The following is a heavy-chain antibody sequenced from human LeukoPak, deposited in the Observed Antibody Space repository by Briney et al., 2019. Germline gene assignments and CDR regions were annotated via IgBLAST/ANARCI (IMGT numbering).Heavy chain of an antibody. V-gene: IGHV5-51*01. CDR2: IYPGDSDT. D-gene: IGHD4-17*01. CDR1: GYSFTSYW. CDR3: ATHPAYGDYYSGMDV. J-gene: IGHJ6*02. Sequence: GESLKISCKGSGYSFTSYWIGWVRQIPGKGLELMGIIYPGDSDTRYSPSFQGQVTISADKSISTAYLQWSSLKASDTAVYYCATHPAYGDYYSGMDVWGQGTTVTVSS.